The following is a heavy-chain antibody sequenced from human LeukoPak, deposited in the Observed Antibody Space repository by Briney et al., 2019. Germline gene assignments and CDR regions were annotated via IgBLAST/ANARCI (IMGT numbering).Heavy chain of an antibody. CDR1: GGTFSSYA. J-gene: IGHJ5*02. CDR3: ARRAIAVAGDPDNWFDP. CDR2: ISAYNGNT. V-gene: IGHV1-69*01. D-gene: IGHD6-19*01. Sequence: ASVKVSCKASGGTFSSYAISWVRQAPGQGLEWMGWISAYNGNTNYAQKLQGRVTITADESTSTAYMELSSLRSEDTAVYYCARRAIAVAGDPDNWFDPWGQGTLVTVSS.